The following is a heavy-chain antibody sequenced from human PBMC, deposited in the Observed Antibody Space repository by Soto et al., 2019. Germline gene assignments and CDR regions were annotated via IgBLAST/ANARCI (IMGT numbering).Heavy chain of an antibody. J-gene: IGHJ4*02. D-gene: IGHD1-26*01. CDR3: ARDGGRHSGGIDY. Sequence: QVQLVQSGAEVKKPGSSVKVSCKASGGTFSSYSINWVRQAPGQGLEWMGEIIPIFGTANYAQKFQGRVTITAYESTSTAYRVLSSLRSEDTSVYYCARDGGRHSGGIDYWGQGTLVTVS. CDR2: IIPIFGTA. V-gene: IGHV1-69*01. CDR1: GGTFSSYS.